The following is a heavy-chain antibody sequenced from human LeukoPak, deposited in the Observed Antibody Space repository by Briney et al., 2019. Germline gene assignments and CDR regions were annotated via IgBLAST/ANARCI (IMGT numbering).Heavy chain of an antibody. CDR1: GYTFTSYG. D-gene: IGHD3-22*01. CDR3: ARVPSSGYHHNDY. CDR2: ISAYNGNT. V-gene: IGHV1-18*01. Sequence: ASVKVSCKASGYTFTSYGISWVRQAPGLGLEWMGGISAYNGNTNYAQKLQRRVTMTTDTSTSTAYMELRSLTSDDTAVYYCARVPSSGYHHNDYWGQGTLVTVSS. J-gene: IGHJ4*02.